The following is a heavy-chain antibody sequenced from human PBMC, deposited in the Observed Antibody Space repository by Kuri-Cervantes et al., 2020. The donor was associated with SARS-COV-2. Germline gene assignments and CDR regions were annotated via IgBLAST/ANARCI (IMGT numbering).Heavy chain of an antibody. CDR3: ARGSAYYYDSSGYHHALGY. D-gene: IGHD3-22*01. CDR1: GFTFSSYA. CDR2: ISYDGSNK. Sequence: GESLKISCAASGFTFSSYAMHWVRQAPGKGLEWVAVISYDGSNKYYADSVKGRFTISRDNSKNTLYLQMNSLRAEDTAVYYCARGSAYYYDSSGYHHALGYWGQGTLVTVSS. V-gene: IGHV3-30-3*01. J-gene: IGHJ4*02.